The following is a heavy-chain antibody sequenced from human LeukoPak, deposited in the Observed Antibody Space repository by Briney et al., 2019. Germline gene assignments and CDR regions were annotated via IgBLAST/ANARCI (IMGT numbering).Heavy chain of an antibody. CDR1: GVAISRGGYA. CDR2: IYHSGTT. CDR3: ARGTLYRGWSYYLDF. J-gene: IGHJ4*02. V-gene: IGHV4-30-2*01. D-gene: IGHD6-19*01. Sequence: SETLSLTCAVSGVAISRGGYAWNWIRQPPGKGLEWIAYIYHSGTTYYNPSLKSRVTISVDMSKNHFSLRLRSVTAADTAMYYCARGTLYRGWSYYLDFWGQGSQVTVSS.